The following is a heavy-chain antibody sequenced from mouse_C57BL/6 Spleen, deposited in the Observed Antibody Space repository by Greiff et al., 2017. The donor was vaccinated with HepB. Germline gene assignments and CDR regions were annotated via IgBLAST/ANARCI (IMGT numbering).Heavy chain of an antibody. CDR2: IDPENGDT. Sequence: VQLQQSGAELVRPGASVKLSCTASGFNIKDDYMHWVKQRPEQGLEWIGWIDPENGDTEYASKFQGKATITADTSSNTAYLQLSSLTSEDTAVYYCTTWGSSDYIYFDYWGQGTTLTVSS. J-gene: IGHJ2*01. CDR1: GFNIKDDY. CDR3: TTWGSSDYIYFDY. V-gene: IGHV14-4*01. D-gene: IGHD3-2*02.